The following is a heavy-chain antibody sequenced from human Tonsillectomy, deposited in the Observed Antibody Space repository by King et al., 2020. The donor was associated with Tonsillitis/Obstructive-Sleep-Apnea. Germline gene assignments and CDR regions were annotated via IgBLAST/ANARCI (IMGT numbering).Heavy chain of an antibody. D-gene: IGHD2-2*01. J-gene: IGHJ4*02. V-gene: IGHV3-64D*06. CDR1: GFTFSSYA. CDR3: VTDRGCSSVNCFLPFDS. Sequence: VQLVESGGGLVQPGGSLGLSCSASGFTFSSYAMHWVRQAPGKGLEYVSTINSDGGNTYYADSVKGRFSISRDNSKETLYLQMSSLRGDDTAVYYCVTDRGCSSVNCFLPFDSWGQRAQVTVSS. CDR2: INSDGGNT.